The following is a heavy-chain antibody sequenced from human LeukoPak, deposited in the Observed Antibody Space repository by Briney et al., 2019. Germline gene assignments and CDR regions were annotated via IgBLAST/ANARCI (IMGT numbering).Heavy chain of an antibody. Sequence: PSETLSLTCAVYGGSFSGYYWSWIRQPPGKGLEWIGEINHSGSTIYNPSLKSRVTISVDTSKNQFSLKLSSVTAADTAVYYCARGRSTYHYYGSGSYFKSNWFDPWGQGTLVTVSS. D-gene: IGHD3-10*01. CDR3: ARGRSTYHYYGSGSYFKSNWFDP. CDR2: INHSGST. V-gene: IGHV4-34*01. CDR1: GGSFSGYY. J-gene: IGHJ5*02.